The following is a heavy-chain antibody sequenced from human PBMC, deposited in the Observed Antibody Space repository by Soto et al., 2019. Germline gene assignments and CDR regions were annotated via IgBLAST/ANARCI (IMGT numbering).Heavy chain of an antibody. V-gene: IGHV1-2*02. CDR2: INPNSGGT. D-gene: IGHD3-22*01. Sequence: ASVKVSRKASGYTFTDYYLHWVRQAPGQGLEWMGWINPNSGGTKYAQKLQGRVTMTRDTSINTAYMELTRLRSDDTAVYYCARSAYYYDSSGYYYGYWGQGTLVTVSS. CDR1: GYTFTDYY. CDR3: ARSAYYYDSSGYYYGY. J-gene: IGHJ4*02.